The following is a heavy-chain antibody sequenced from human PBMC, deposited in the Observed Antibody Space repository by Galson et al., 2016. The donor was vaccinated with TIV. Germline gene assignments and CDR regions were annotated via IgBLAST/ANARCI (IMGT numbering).Heavy chain of an antibody. V-gene: IGHV1-69*13. CDR3: ARARGYNFENAFHI. J-gene: IGHJ3*02. CDR1: GGTFSSDA. D-gene: IGHD5-18*01. Sequence: SVKVSCKASGGTFSSDAISWVRQAPGQGFEWMGGIIPMFKIADYAQKFQGRVTISADEFPSAAYVELSSLRFEDTAVYYCARARGYNFENAFHIWGQGAMVTVSS. CDR2: IIPMFKIA.